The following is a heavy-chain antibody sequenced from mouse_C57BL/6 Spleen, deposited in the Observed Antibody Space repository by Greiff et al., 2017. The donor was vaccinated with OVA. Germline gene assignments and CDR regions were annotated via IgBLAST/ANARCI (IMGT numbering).Heavy chain of an antibody. D-gene: IGHD1-1*01. CDR3: ARPYGSSYGWFAY. V-gene: IGHV1-19*01. CDR2: INPYNGGT. CDR1: GYTFTDYY. J-gene: IGHJ3*01. Sequence: VQLKQSGPVLVKPGASVKMSCKASGYTFTDYYMNWVKQSHGKSLEWIGVINPYNGGTSYNQKFKGKATLTVDKSSSTAYMELNSLTSEDSAVYYCARPYGSSYGWFAYWGQGTLVTVSA.